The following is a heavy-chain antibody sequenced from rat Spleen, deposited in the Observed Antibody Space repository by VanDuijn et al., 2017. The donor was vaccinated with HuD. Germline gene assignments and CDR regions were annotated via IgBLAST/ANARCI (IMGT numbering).Heavy chain of an antibody. Sequence: EVQLVESDGGLVQPGRSLKLSCAASGFTFSDYYMAWVRQAPTKGLEWVATITYDGSSTYYRDSVKGRFTISRDNAKSTLYLQMNSLRSEDTATYYCARPHSSLYVMDAWGQGASVTVSS. CDR3: ARPHSSLYVMDA. V-gene: IGHV5-29*01. D-gene: IGHD1-2*01. CDR1: GFTFSDYY. J-gene: IGHJ4*01. CDR2: ITYDGSST.